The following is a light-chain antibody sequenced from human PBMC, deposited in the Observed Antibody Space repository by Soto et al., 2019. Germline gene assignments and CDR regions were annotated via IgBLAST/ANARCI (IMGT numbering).Light chain of an antibody. Sequence: QSALTQPRSVSGSPGQSVTISCTGTSSDFGGYHYVSWYQQHPGKAPKLMIYDVSKRPSGVPDRFSGSKSGNTASLTISGLQAEDEADYYCCSSAGSYTWVFGGGTKLTVL. J-gene: IGLJ3*02. CDR2: DVS. CDR1: SSDFGGYHY. V-gene: IGLV2-11*01. CDR3: CSSAGSYTWV.